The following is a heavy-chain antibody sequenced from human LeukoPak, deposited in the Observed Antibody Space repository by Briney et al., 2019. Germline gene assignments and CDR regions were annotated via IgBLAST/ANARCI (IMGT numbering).Heavy chain of an antibody. CDR3: ARDMVRAVQDY. J-gene: IGHJ4*02. Sequence: PGGSLRLSCAASGFTFSDYYMSWIRQAPGKGLEWVSYISGSSSTIYYADSVKGRFTISRDNAKNSLYLQMNSLRAEDTAVYYCARDMVRAVQDYWGQGTLVIVSS. CDR1: GFTFSDYY. CDR2: ISGSSSTI. D-gene: IGHD1-26*01. V-gene: IGHV3-11*01.